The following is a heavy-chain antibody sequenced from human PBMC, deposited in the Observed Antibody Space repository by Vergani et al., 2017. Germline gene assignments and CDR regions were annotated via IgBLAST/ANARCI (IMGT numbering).Heavy chain of an antibody. CDR3: ACSGYSYGYDFDY. J-gene: IGHJ4*02. CDR2: ISSSSSYT. CDR1: GFTFSSYW. Sequence: EVQLVESGGGLVQPGGSLRLSCAASGFTFSSYWMSWVRQAPGKGLEWVSYISSSSSYTNYADSVKGRFTISRDNAKNSLYLQMNSLRAEDTAVYYCACSGYSYGYDFDYWGQGTLVTVSS. D-gene: IGHD5-18*01. V-gene: IGHV3-21*05.